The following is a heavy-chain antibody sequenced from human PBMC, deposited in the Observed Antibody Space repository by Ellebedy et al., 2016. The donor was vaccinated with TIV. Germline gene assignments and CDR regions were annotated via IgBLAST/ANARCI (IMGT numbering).Heavy chain of an antibody. Sequence: LETLSLTXAVYGGSFSGYYWSWIRQPPGKGLEWIGEINHSGSTNYNPSLKSRVTISVDTSKNQFSLKLSSVTAADTAVYYCVNMVRGEDAFDIWGQGTMVTVSS. V-gene: IGHV4-34*01. J-gene: IGHJ3*02. CDR1: GGSFSGYY. D-gene: IGHD3-10*01. CDR3: VNMVRGEDAFDI. CDR2: INHSGST.